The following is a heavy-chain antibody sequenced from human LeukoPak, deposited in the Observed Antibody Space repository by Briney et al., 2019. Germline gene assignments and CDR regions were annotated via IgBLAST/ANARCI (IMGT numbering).Heavy chain of an antibody. CDR1: RGSISSGFYY. J-gene: IGHJ3*02. CDR2: NFISGST. D-gene: IGHD1-26*01. Sequence: SQTLSLTCTVSRGSISSGFYYWNWIRQPAGKGLEWIGRNFISGSTNYNPSLKSRVTISVDTSKNQFSLKLTSVTAADTAVYYCAKDRRSGSHGDAFDIWGQGTMVTVSS. CDR3: AKDRRSGSHGDAFDI. V-gene: IGHV4-61*02.